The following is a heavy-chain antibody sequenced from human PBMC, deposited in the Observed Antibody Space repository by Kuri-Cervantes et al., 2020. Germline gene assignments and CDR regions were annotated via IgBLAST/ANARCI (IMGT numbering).Heavy chain of an antibody. D-gene: IGHD6-19*01. J-gene: IGHJ4*02. CDR3: ATLYSSGAGVDY. V-gene: IGHV3-53*01. CDR2: IYSGGST. Sequence: GESLKISCAASGFTFSSYSMNWVRQAPGKGLEWVSVIYSGGSTYYADSVKGRFTISRDNSKNTLYLQMNSLRAEDTAVYYCATLYSSGAGVDYWGQGTLVTVSS. CDR1: GFTFSSYS.